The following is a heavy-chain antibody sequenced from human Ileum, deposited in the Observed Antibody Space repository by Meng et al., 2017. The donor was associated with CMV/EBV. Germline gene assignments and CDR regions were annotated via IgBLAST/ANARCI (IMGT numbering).Heavy chain of an antibody. CDR3: ARAISCHYYVP. V-gene: IGHV4-30-4*08. Sequence: QVQPAGSGPEWVKPSQNLSLTFSVSGSTISSVDYLWRWSREPPGKGLECIGYINYRGTTYYYPSLKSRLTISVDTSNNQFSLILGSVTTADTALYYCARAISCHYYVPWGQGTLVTVSS. D-gene: IGHD3-22*01. J-gene: IGHJ1*01. CDR2: INYRGTT. CDR1: GSTISSVDYL.